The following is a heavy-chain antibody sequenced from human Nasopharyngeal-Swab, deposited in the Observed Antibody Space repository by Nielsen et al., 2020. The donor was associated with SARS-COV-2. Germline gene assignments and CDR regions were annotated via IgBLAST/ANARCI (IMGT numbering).Heavy chain of an antibody. D-gene: IGHD3-9*01. CDR3: ARTLYDIVTDQYEGYDT. CDR1: GVFISRGGAY. J-gene: IGHJ5*02. V-gene: IGHV4-30-4*08. CDR2: IYSSGDT. Sequence: SETLSLTCAVSGVFISRGGAYWSWLRQPPGKGLEWIGYIYSSGDTDYNPALPSRVSISAATSRNQFSLKLTSVTAADTAVYYCARTLYDIVTDQYEGYDTWGPGILVTVSS.